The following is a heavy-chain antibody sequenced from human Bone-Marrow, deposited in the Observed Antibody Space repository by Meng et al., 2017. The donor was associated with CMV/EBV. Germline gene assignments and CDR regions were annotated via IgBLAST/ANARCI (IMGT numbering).Heavy chain of an antibody. D-gene: IGHD6-19*01. CDR3: ARVKQWQTKMDV. Sequence: LSCAVYGGFFGGYYWSWIRQPPGKGLEWIGEINHSGSTNYNTSLKSRVTISVDTSKNQFTLKLSSVTDADTAGYDCARVKQWQTKMDVWGQGTTVTVSS. V-gene: IGHV4-34*01. CDR1: GGFFGGYY. J-gene: IGHJ6*02. CDR2: INHSGST.